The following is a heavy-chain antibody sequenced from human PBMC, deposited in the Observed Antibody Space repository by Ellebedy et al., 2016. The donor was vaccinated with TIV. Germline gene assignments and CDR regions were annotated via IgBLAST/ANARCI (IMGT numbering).Heavy chain of an antibody. CDR2: ISTTSSFT. Sequence: GESLKISCAASGFTFSNYYMSWIRQAPGKGLEWVSYISTTSSFTNYADSVKGRFTISRDNAKNSLYLQMNSLRAEDTAVYYCARDIAGTTVEYGGCDYWGQGTLVTVSS. V-gene: IGHV3-11*06. CDR1: GFTFSNYY. CDR3: ARDIAGTTVEYGGCDY. J-gene: IGHJ4*02. D-gene: IGHD4-23*01.